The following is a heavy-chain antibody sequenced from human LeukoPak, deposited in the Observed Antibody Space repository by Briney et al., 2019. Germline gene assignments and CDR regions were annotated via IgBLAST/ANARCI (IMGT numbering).Heavy chain of an antibody. CDR1: DDSLSSGNYY. D-gene: IGHD4-17*01. V-gene: IGHV4-61*02. Sequence: SETLSLTCTVSDDSLSSGNYYWNWIRQPAGKGLEWIGRTFKTGSTNYHPSLKSRVTISVDMSKKQFSLKLSSVTAADTAVYYCARGNPYYGDYVDYWGQGTLVTVSS. J-gene: IGHJ4*02. CDR3: ARGNPYYGDYVDY. CDR2: TFKTGST.